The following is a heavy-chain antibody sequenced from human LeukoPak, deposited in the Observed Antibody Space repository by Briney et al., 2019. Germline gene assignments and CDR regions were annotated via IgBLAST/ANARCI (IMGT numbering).Heavy chain of an antibody. V-gene: IGHV1-46*01. D-gene: IGHD3-22*01. Sequence: ASVKVSCKTSGYSFTSYYIHWVRQAPGQGPEWMGVINPSGGSTSYTQKFQGRVTMTRDTSTSTVYMELSSLTSEDTAMYYCARDLMRYYDSSGYSGIQHWGQGTLVTVSS. J-gene: IGHJ1*01. CDR1: GYSFTSYY. CDR2: INPSGGST. CDR3: ARDLMRYYDSSGYSGIQH.